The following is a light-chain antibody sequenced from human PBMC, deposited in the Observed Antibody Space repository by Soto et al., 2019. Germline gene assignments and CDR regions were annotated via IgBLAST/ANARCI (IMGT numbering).Light chain of an antibody. CDR2: KTS. CDR1: QAIGSR. J-gene: IGKJ1*01. Sequence: DIKMTHSPSILSGSVGERVTITCRASQAIGSRLAWYQQKPGKAPKLLIYKTSTIESGVPSRFSGSGYGTEFTLTINSLQPEDFATYYCQQYNNYSITFGQGTKVDNK. CDR3: QQYNNYSIT. V-gene: IGKV1-5*03.